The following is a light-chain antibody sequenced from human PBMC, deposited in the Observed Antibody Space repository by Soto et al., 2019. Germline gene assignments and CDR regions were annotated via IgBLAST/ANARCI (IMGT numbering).Light chain of an antibody. V-gene: IGKV3-15*01. CDR1: QSVSSN. CDR2: GAS. Sequence: ETVMSQSPATLAVSQGERATLXXRASQSVSSNLSWYQQKPGQATRLPXYGASTRATGIPARCSGSGSWTELTLTISSLQSEAFAVAYGQQYHSRHSWTFALGTTV. CDR3: QQYHSRHSWT. J-gene: IGKJ1*01.